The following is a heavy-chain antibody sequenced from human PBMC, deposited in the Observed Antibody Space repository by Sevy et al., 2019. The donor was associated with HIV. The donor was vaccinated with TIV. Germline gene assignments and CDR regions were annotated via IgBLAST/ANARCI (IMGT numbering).Heavy chain of an antibody. CDR3: ARDDIGIAARPTYYYYGMDV. D-gene: IGHD6-6*01. CDR2: IKQDGSEK. V-gene: IGHV3-7*01. Sequence: GGSLRLSCAASGFTFSSYWMSWVRQAPGKGLEWVANIKQDGSEKYYVDSVKGRFTISRDNAKNSLYLQMNSLRAEDTAVYYCARDDIGIAARPTYYYYGMDVWGQGTTVTVSS. CDR1: GFTFSSYW. J-gene: IGHJ6*02.